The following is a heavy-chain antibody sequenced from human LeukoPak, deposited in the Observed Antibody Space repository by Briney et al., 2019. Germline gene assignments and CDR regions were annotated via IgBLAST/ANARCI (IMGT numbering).Heavy chain of an antibody. CDR1: AYSISSGYY. CDR2: ISHTWNT. V-gene: IGHV4-38-2*02. D-gene: IGHD3-10*01. Sequence: SETLSLTCSVSAYSISSGYYWGWIRQPPGKGLEWIGSISHTWNTYYNPSLKSRVTISLDTSKNQFSLKVTSVTAADTAVYYCASDEEFSWFFYWGQGTLVSVSS. CDR3: ASDEEFSWFFY. J-gene: IGHJ4*02.